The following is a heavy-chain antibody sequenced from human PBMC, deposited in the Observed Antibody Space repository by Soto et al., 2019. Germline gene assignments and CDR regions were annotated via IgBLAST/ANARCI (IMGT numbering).Heavy chain of an antibody. CDR2: ISSSGTI. Sequence: GGSLRLSCAASGFTFRSYSMNWVRQAPGKGLEWVSFISSSGTIYYADSVKGRFTISRDNAKNSLYLQMNSLRAEDTAVYYCARGYCSRTSCLEWGQGTLVTVSS. J-gene: IGHJ4*02. D-gene: IGHD2-2*01. V-gene: IGHV3-48*01. CDR1: GFTFRSYS. CDR3: ARGYCSRTSCLE.